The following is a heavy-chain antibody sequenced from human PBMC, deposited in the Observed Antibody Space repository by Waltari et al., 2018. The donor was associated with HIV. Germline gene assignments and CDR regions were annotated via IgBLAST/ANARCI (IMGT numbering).Heavy chain of an antibody. CDR1: GFTVSRGD. CDR2: IHSSGGT. J-gene: IGHJ4*02. Sequence: EVQLVESGGGLIQPGGSLRLSCAASGFTVSRGDWTWVRPAPGKGLEWVSVIHSSGGTNYADSVKGRFTISRDNSKNTLYLQMNSLGAEDTAVYYCARDTTVVGTRYFDYWGRGTLVTVSS. D-gene: IGHD6-13*01. V-gene: IGHV3-53*01. CDR3: ARDTTVVGTRYFDY.